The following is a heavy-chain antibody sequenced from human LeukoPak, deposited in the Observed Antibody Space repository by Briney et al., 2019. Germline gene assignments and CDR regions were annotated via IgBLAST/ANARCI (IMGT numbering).Heavy chain of an antibody. Sequence: SETLSLTCAVYGGSFSVYYWSWIRQPPGKGLEWIGEINHSGSTNYNPSLKSRVTISVDTSKNQFSLKLSSVTAADTAVYYCARARGYSYTIYFDYWGQGTLVTVSS. CDR2: INHSGST. CDR1: GGSFSVYY. CDR3: ARARGYSYTIYFDY. D-gene: IGHD5-18*01. J-gene: IGHJ4*02. V-gene: IGHV4-34*01.